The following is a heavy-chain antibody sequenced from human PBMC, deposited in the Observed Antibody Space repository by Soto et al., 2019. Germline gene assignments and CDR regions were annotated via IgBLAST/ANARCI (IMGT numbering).Heavy chain of an antibody. CDR1: AGSFSHYY. D-gene: IGHD6-19*01. Sequence: PSETLSLTCAVYAGSFSHYYWNWIRQSPGKGLEWIGKIKHSGSSNYNPSLRSRVSISVDMSKNQFSLRLTSVTAADTAVYYCARVGSSDWQVALDIWGQGTMVTVSS. CDR3: ARVGSSDWQVALDI. J-gene: IGHJ3*02. CDR2: IKHSGSS. V-gene: IGHV4-34*01.